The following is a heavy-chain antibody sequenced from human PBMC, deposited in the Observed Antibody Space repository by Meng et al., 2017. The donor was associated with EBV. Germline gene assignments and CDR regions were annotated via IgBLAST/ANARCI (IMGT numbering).Heavy chain of an antibody. CDR2: LHHSGST. CDR1: XGSVNGYF. V-gene: IGHV4-34*01. J-gene: IGHJ4*02. CDR3: ARVSPKQYFDYLAPPDY. D-gene: IGHD3-9*01. Sequence: QVQLQQWGAGLLKPSAALSLTRAXXXGSVNGYFWSWIRQPPGKGLEWIGELHHSGSTNYNPSLKSRLRISVDTSKNQFSLNLTSVTAADTAVYYCARVSPKQYFDYLAPPDYWGQGTRVTVSS.